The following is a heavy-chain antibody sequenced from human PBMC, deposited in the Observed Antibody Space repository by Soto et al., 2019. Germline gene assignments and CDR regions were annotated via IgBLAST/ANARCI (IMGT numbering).Heavy chain of an antibody. Sequence: SETLSLTCTISGGSISSYYWSWIRQPPGKGLEWIGYIYYSGSTNYNPSLKSRVTISVDTSKNQFSLKLSSVTAADTAVYYCASPTRDGYNDAFDIWGQGTMVTVSS. CDR1: GGSISSYY. CDR2: IYYSGST. J-gene: IGHJ3*02. CDR3: ASPTRDGYNDAFDI. V-gene: IGHV4-59*01. D-gene: IGHD5-12*01.